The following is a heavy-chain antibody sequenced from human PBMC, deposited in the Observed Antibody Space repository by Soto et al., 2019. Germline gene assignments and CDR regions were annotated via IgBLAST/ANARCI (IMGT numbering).Heavy chain of an antibody. Sequence: GGSLRLSCAASGFIFSSYSMNWVRQAPGKGLEWVSYISSSSTIYYADSVKGRFTISRDNGKNSLYLQMNSLRAEDTAVYYCARKSSGSYYPPDYYYYMDVWGKGTTVTVSS. D-gene: IGHD3-10*01. J-gene: IGHJ6*03. CDR3: ARKSSGSYYPPDYYYYMDV. CDR1: GFIFSSYS. V-gene: IGHV3-48*01. CDR2: ISSSSTI.